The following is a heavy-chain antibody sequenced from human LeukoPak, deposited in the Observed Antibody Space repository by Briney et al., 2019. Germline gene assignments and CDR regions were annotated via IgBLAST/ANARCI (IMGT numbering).Heavy chain of an antibody. CDR3: ARGPNSNWSGLDF. J-gene: IGHJ4*02. Sequence: GRSLRLSCTASGFSFSGHWMHWARQLPGKGLVWVSRISPTGSTTSYADSVKGRFTVSRDNAKNTLYLQVNNLRAEDTAVYYCARGPNSNWSGLDFWGQGTLLTVS. V-gene: IGHV3-74*01. D-gene: IGHD6-6*01. CDR1: GFSFSGHW. CDR2: ISPTGSTT.